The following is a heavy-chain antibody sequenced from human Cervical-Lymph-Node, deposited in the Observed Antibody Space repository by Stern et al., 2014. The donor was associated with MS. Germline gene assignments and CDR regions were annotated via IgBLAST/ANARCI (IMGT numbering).Heavy chain of an antibody. D-gene: IGHD6-6*01. CDR2: IFVGSGNT. CDR3: AADGYSSSSPFDY. CDR1: GFTFTSSA. V-gene: IGHV1-58*01. Sequence: QLVESGPEVKKPGTSVKVSCKASGFTFTSSAVQWVRQARGQRLEWIGWIFVGSGNTNYAQKFQERVTITRDMSTSTAYMELSSLRSEDTAVYYCAADGYSSSSPFDYWGQGTLVTVSS. J-gene: IGHJ4*02.